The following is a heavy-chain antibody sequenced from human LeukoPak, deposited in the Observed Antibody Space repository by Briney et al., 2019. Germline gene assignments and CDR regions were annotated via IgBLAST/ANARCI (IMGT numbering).Heavy chain of an antibody. J-gene: IGHJ5*02. CDR3: AKGIPGTNNWFDP. CDR2: IYSGGGT. D-gene: IGHD1/OR15-1a*01. CDR1: GFTVSGNY. Sequence: GGSLRLSCAPSGFTVSGNYMSWVRQAPGKGLEWVSLIYSGGGTYYADSAKGRFTISRDNSKNTLYLQMNSLRAEDTAVYYCAKGIPGTNNWFDPWGQGTLVTVSS. V-gene: IGHV3-66*02.